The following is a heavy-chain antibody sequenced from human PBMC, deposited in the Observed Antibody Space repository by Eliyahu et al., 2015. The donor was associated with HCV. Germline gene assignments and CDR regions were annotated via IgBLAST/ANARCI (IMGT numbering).Heavy chain of an antibody. CDR2: IRGSAAGT. Sequence: EVQVLESGGGLVQPGGSLRLSCVTSGFSFSNXAMSWVRQAPGRGLEWVSAIRGSAAGTYYADSVKGRFTVSRDNSKDTTYLEMNSLRAEDTAVYYCAKGTHSDFWSVSGMDVWGQGTTVTVSS. J-gene: IGHJ6*02. CDR1: GFSFSNXA. D-gene: IGHD3-3*01. CDR3: AKGTHSDFWSVSGMDV. V-gene: IGHV3-23*01.